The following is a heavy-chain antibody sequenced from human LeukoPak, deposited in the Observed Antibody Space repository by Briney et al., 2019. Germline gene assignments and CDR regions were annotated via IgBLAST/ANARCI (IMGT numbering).Heavy chain of an antibody. CDR3: ARVSGSDLFFDY. Sequence: PSQTLSLTCTVSGGSISSGDYYWGWIRQPPGKGLGWIGYIYYSGSTSYNPSLKSRVIISIDTSKNQFSLRLSSVTAADTAVCYCARVSGSDLFFDYWGQGTLVTVSS. CDR2: IYYSGST. V-gene: IGHV4-30-4*01. J-gene: IGHJ4*02. D-gene: IGHD2-21*01. CDR1: GGSISSGDYY.